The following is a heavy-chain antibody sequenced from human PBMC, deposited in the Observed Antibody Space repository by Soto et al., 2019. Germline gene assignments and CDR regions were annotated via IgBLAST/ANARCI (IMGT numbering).Heavy chain of an antibody. CDR2: INHSGST. V-gene: IGHV4-34*01. CDR1: GGSFSGYY. D-gene: IGHD2-2*01. Sequence: QVQLQQWGAGLLKPSETLSLTCAVYGGSFSGYYWSWIRQPPGKGLEWIGEINHSGSTNYNPSLKRRVTISVDTSKNQFSLKLSSVTAADTAVYYCARVPRGVPAAMGYYFDYWGQGTLVTVSS. J-gene: IGHJ4*02. CDR3: ARVPRGVPAAMGYYFDY.